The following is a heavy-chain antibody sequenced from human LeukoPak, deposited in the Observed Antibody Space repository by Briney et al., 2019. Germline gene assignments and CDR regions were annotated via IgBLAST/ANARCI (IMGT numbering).Heavy chain of an antibody. J-gene: IGHJ4*02. CDR1: GGTFSSYA. V-gene: IGHV1-69*13. D-gene: IGHD1-26*01. Sequence: SVKVSCKASGGTFSSYAISWVRQAPGQGLGWMGGIIPIFGTANYAQKFQGRVTITADESTSTAYMELSSLRSEDTAMYYCASHSGSYNNYWGQGTLVTVSS. CDR3: ASHSGSYNNY. CDR2: IIPIFGTA.